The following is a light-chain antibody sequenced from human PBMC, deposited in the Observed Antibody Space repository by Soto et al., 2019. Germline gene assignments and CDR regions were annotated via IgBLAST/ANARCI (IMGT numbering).Light chain of an antibody. Sequence: QSVLTQPPSASGTPGHRVTISCSGGSSNIGSNTVNWYQHLPGAAPKLLIYGNDQRPSGVPDRFSGSKSGTSVFLAISGLQSEDEADYYCTAWDDGLRAVLFGGGTKLTVL. V-gene: IGLV1-44*01. CDR1: SSNIGSNT. CDR2: GND. J-gene: IGLJ2*01. CDR3: TAWDDGLRAVL.